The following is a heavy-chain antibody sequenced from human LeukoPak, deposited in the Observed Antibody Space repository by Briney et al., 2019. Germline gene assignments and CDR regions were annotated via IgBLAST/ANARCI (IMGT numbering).Heavy chain of an antibody. Sequence: GRSLRLSCAASGFSFSNHGMHWVRQAPGKGLEWVAVLWTDGSTRFYVDSEKGRFTISRDNSKNMLFLQMNSLRVEDTAVYYCARSVYGDYNWIDPWGQGTLVTVSS. V-gene: IGHV3-33*01. CDR2: LWTDGSTR. D-gene: IGHD4-17*01. CDR1: GFSFSNHG. J-gene: IGHJ5*02. CDR3: ARSVYGDYNWIDP.